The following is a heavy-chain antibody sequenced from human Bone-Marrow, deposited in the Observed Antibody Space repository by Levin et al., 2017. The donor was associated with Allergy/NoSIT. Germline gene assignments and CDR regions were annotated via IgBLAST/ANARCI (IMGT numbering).Heavy chain of an antibody. CDR3: ARGSYDFWSGSIYYYYYYTDV. Sequence: GESLKISCKASGYMFTSYGITWVRQAPGQGLEWMGWITTYNGNTSFAQKFQGRVTMTTDTSTSTAYMELRSLRSDDTAVYYCARGSYDFWSGSIYYYYYYTDVWGKGTTVTVSS. D-gene: IGHD3-3*01. CDR1: GYMFTSYG. V-gene: IGHV1-18*01. CDR2: ITTYNGNT. J-gene: IGHJ6*03.